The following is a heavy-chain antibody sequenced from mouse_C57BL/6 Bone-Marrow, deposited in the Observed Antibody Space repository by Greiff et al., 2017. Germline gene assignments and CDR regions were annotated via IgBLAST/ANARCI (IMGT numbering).Heavy chain of an antibody. CDR3: ARGAYSFFYAMDY. CDR1: GYTFTSYG. V-gene: IGHV1-81*01. Sequence: QVQLQQSGAELARPGASVKLSCKASGYTFTSYGISWVKQRTGQGLEWIGEIYPRSGNTYYNEKFKGKATMTADKSSSTAYMELRSLTSEDSAVYFCARGAYSFFYAMDYWGQGTSVTVSS. CDR2: IYPRSGNT. J-gene: IGHJ4*01. D-gene: IGHD2-12*01.